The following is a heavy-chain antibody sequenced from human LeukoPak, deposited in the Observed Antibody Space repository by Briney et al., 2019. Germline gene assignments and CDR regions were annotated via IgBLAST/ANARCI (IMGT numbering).Heavy chain of an antibody. Sequence: ASVKVSCKASGYTFTSYGFSWVRQAPGQGLEWTGWISAYNDNTNYARKLQGRVTMTTDTSTSTAYMELRSLTSDDTAVYYCARRYCSSTSCYTNWFDPWGQGTLVTVSS. D-gene: IGHD2-2*02. CDR3: ARRYCSSTSCYTNWFDP. CDR2: ISAYNDNT. V-gene: IGHV1-18*01. J-gene: IGHJ5*02. CDR1: GYTFTSYG.